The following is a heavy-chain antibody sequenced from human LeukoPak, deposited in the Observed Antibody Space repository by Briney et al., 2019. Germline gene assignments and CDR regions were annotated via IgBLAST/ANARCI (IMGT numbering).Heavy chain of an antibody. CDR2: INSDASSS. CDR1: GFTFSNYW. Sequence: GGSLRFSCAASGFTFSNYWMHWVRQAPGKGLVWVSRINSDASSSSYADSVKGRFTISRDNAKNTLYLQMNSLRAEDTAVYYCARPIYGMDVWGQGTTVTISS. J-gene: IGHJ6*02. CDR3: ARPIYGMDV. V-gene: IGHV3-74*01.